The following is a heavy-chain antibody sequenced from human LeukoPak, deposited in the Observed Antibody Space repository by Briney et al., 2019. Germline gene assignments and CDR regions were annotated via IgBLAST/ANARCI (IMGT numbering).Heavy chain of an antibody. CDR3: ARDGAFRIYDY. J-gene: IGHJ4*02. D-gene: IGHD3-3*02. Sequence: GGSLRPSCAAPGFTFSSYWMTGVRQAPGKGLEWVASITQDGNEKYYVDSVKGRFTISRANARNSLYLQMSSLRADDTAVYYCARDGAFRIYDYWGQGTLVTVSS. CDR2: ITQDGNEK. V-gene: IGHV3-7*01. CDR1: GFTFSSYW.